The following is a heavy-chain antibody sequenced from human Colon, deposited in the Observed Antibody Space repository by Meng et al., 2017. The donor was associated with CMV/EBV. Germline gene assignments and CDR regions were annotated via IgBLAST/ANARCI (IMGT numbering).Heavy chain of an antibody. CDR1: TLRTCG. CDR3: AKVVRYCSSTSCDY. D-gene: IGHD2-2*01. V-gene: IGHV3-23*01. J-gene: IGHJ4*02. Sequence: TLRTCGMRWVRQAPGKGLEWVSAISGSGGSTYYADSVKGRFTISRDNSKNTLYLQMNSLRAEDTAVYYCAKVVRYCSSTSCDYWGQGTLVTVSS. CDR2: ISGSGGST.